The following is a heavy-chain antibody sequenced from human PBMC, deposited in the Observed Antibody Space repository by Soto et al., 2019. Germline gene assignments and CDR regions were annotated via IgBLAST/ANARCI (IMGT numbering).Heavy chain of an antibody. CDR2: ISDDGSSK. J-gene: IGHJ4*02. CDR1: GVTFSNYG. D-gene: IGHD5-12*01. V-gene: IGHV3-30*18. Sequence: PXGSLRLSCSASGVTFSNYGIHWVRQAPGKGLEWVAIISDDGSSKYYADSVKGRFTISRDNSKNTVYLQMNSLRAEDTALYYCAKDSRGFRGYPAYWGQGTLVTVSS. CDR3: AKDSRGFRGYPAY.